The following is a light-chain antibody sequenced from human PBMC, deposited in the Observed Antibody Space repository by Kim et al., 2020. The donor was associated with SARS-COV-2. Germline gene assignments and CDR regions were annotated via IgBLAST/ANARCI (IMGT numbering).Light chain of an antibody. V-gene: IGLV3-21*04. CDR2: YDS. CDR1: TIGTKS. CDR3: QLWDDDSDHWV. Sequence: APGQTARLTCGGNTIGTKSVNWYQQKPGQAPVVVIFYDSDRPSGIPERISGSNSGDTATLTINRVEAGDEADYYRQLWDDDSDHWVFGGGTQLTVL. J-gene: IGLJ3*02.